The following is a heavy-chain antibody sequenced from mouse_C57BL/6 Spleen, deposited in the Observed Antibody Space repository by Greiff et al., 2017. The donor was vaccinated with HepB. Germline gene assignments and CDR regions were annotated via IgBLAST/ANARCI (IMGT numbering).Heavy chain of an antibody. CDR2: INPNNGGT. Sequence: EVQLQQSGPELVKPGASVKIPCKASGYTFTDYNMDWVKQSHGKRLEWIGEINPNNGGTIYNQKSKGKATLTVDKSSSTAYMERRSLTSEDTAVYYCARGLGRYFDYWGQGTTLTVSS. D-gene: IGHD4-1*01. J-gene: IGHJ2*01. CDR1: GYTFTDYN. CDR3: ARGLGRYFDY. V-gene: IGHV1-18*01.